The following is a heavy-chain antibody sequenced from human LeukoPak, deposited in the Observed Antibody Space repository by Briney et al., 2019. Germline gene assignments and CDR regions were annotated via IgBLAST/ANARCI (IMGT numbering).Heavy chain of an antibody. D-gene: IGHD2-15*01. CDR1: GFTFSSYW. J-gene: IGHJ4*02. V-gene: IGHV3-7*01. Sequence: GGSLRLSCAASGFTFSSYWMRWVRQAPGKGLELVANIKQDGSEKYYVDSVQGRFTISRDNAKNSPYLQMNSLRAEDTAVYYCARGGDLYCSGGSCYYFDYWGQGTLVTVSS. CDR3: ARGGDLYCSGGSCYYFDY. CDR2: IKQDGSEK.